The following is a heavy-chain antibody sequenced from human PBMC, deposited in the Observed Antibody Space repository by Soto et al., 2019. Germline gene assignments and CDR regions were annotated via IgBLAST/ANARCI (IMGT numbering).Heavy chain of an antibody. CDR1: GFMFTSSA. CDR3: AAGYCSSISCFDYNWFDP. J-gene: IGHJ5*02. Sequence: SVKVSCKTSGFMFTSSAMQWVRQARGQRLEWIGWIVVGSGNTNYAQKFQERVTITRDMSTSTAYMELSSLRSEDTAVYYCAAGYCSSISCFDYNWFDPWGQGTLVTVSS. D-gene: IGHD2-2*01. V-gene: IGHV1-58*02. CDR2: IVVGSGNT.